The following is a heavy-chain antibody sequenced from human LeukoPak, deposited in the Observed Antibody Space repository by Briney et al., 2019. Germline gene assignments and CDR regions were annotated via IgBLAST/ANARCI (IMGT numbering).Heavy chain of an antibody. J-gene: IGHJ4*02. V-gene: IGHV4-59*01. Sequence: SETLSLTCSVSGYDSISTYYWNWIRQPPGKGLEWIGQIFYKGNTNYNPSLESRVTMSVDTSKNEFSLKLKSVTAADTAVYYCAKSTGRNIYSSGWYRPYYFDYWGQGTLVTVSS. CDR3: AKSTGRNIYSSGWYRPYYFDY. CDR1: GYDSISTYY. CDR2: IFYKGNT. D-gene: IGHD6-19*01.